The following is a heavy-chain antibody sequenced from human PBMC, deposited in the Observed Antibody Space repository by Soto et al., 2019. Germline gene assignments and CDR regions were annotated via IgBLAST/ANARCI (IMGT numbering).Heavy chain of an antibody. CDR2: ISGSGGST. J-gene: IGHJ4*02. D-gene: IGHD2-2*01. CDR1: RLSFRSYA. CDR3: AKGLGEYHLLALDS. V-gene: IGHV3-23*01. Sequence: GGSLRLSCAASRLSFRSYAMSWVRQAPGKGLEWVSGISGSGGSTYYADSVKGRFTISRDNSKSTLSLQMNSLRAGDTAVYYCAKGLGEYHLLALDSWGQGTLVTVSS.